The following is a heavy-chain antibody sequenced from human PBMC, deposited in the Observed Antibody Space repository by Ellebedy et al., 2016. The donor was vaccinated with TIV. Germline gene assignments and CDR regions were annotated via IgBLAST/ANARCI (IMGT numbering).Heavy chain of an antibody. J-gene: IGHJ4*02. D-gene: IGHD6-6*01. CDR3: ARGRGMSIAASFDY. CDR1: GGSISSGSYY. CDR2: IYTSGST. Sequence: LRLSXTVSGGSISSGSYYWSWIRQPAGKGLEWIGRIYTSGSTNYNPSLKSRVTMSVDTSKNQFSLKLSSVTAADTAVYYCARGRGMSIAASFDYWGQGTLVTVSS. V-gene: IGHV4-61*02.